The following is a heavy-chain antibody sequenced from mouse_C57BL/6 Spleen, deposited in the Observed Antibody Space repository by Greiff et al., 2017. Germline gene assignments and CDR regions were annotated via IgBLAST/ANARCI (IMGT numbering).Heavy chain of an antibody. CDR1: GYTFTDYY. D-gene: IGHD2-13*01. V-gene: IGHV1-19*01. Sequence: VQLQQSGPVLVKPGASVKMSCKASGYTFTDYYMNWVKQSHGKSLEWIGVINPYNGGTSYNQKFKGKATLTVDKSYSTAYMELNSLTSEDSAVYYCARAGGIYYDDPYYAMDYWGQGTSVTVSS. CDR2: INPYNGGT. J-gene: IGHJ4*01. CDR3: ARAGGIYYDDPYYAMDY.